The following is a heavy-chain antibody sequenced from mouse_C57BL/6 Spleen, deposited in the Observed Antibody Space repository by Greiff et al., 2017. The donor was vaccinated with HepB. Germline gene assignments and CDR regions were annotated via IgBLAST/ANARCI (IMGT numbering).Heavy chain of an antibody. CDR1: GYAFTNYL. J-gene: IGHJ1*03. CDR3: ARSLLWLRDWYFDV. D-gene: IGHD2-9*01. Sequence: QVHVKQSGAELVRPGTSVKVSCKASGYAFTNYLIEWVKQRPGQGLEWIGVINPGSGGTNYNEKFKGKATLTADKSSSTAYMQLSSLTSEDSAVYFCARSLLWLRDWYFDVWGTGTTVTVSS. V-gene: IGHV1-54*01. CDR2: INPGSGGT.